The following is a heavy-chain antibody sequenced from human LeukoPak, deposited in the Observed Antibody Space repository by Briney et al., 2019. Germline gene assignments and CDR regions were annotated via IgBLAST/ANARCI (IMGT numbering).Heavy chain of an antibody. CDR3: ASPREAAAGYYFDY. D-gene: IGHD6-13*01. V-gene: IGHV1-69*01. J-gene: IGHJ4*02. CDR2: IIPIFGTA. Sequence: GSSVKVSCKASGGTFSSYAISWVRQAPGQGLEWMGEIIPIFGTANYAQKFQGRVTITADESTSTAYMELSSLRSEDTAVYYCASPREAAAGYYFDYWGQGTLVTVSS. CDR1: GGTFSSYA.